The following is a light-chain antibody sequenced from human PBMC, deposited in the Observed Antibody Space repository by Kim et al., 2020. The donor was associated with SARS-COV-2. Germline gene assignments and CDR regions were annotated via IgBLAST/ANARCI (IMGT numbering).Light chain of an antibody. CDR3: QQYGSSPRT. Sequence: IVLMQTPGPLTLSLSARATLSCSARHSVTSNYLAWYQQKPGQAPRLLIYGASSRATGIPDRFSGSGSGTDFTLTINRLEPEDFAVYYCQQYGSSPRTFGQGTKVEIK. CDR2: GAS. J-gene: IGKJ1*01. CDR1: HSVTSNY. V-gene: IGKV3-20*01.